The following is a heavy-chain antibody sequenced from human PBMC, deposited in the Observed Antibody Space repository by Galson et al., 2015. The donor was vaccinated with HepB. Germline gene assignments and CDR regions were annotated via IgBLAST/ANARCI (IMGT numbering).Heavy chain of an antibody. V-gene: IGHV4-4*08. J-gene: IGHJ4*02. Sequence: SETLSLTCSVSGGYIGSHYWSWIRQPPGRGLEWIGNIDSGGRPYYNPSLKSRVTISVDTSKNLLSLKMKSVTAADTAAYYCAREDTSYFDSSAYQTLFDSWGQGILVTVSS. CDR2: IDSGGRP. CDR1: GGYIGSHY. D-gene: IGHD3-22*01. CDR3: AREDTSYFDSSAYQTLFDS.